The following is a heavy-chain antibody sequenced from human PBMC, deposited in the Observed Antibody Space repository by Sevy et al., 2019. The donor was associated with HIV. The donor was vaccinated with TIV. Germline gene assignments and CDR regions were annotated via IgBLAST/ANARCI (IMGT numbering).Heavy chain of an antibody. CDR3: AKVLNPALESMMEVTVRSLKGFDV. J-gene: IGHJ3*01. V-gene: IGHV3-21*01. D-gene: IGHD3-22*01. Sequence: GESLKISCAASGFTFSSYAMNWVRQAPGKGLEWVSSINAISSNIYYADSVKGRFTISRDNAENSLYLQMNSVRAEDTAVYYCAKVLNPALESMMEVTVRSLKGFDVWGQGTMVTVSS. CDR2: INAISSNI. CDR1: GFTFSSYA.